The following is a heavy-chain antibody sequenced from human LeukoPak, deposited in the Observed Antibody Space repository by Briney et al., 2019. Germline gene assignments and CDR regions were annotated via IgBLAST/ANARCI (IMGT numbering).Heavy chain of an antibody. D-gene: IGHD3-3*01. Sequence: PGGSLRLSCAASGFTFTKYWMTWVRQAPGKGLEWVGNIKQDGSDKNYMDSVKGRFTISRDNTKNSVYLQMSSLRAEDTAVYYCASPMEPPYDFWSGPDYWGQGTLVTVSS. CDR1: GFTFTKYW. V-gene: IGHV3-7*01. CDR2: IKQDGSDK. J-gene: IGHJ4*02. CDR3: ASPMEPPYDFWSGPDY.